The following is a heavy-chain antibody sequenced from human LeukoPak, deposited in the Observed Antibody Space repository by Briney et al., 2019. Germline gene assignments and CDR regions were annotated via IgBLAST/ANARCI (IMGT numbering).Heavy chain of an antibody. J-gene: IGHJ4*02. V-gene: IGHV4-34*01. CDR2: INHSGST. D-gene: IGHD6-19*01. Sequence: SETLSLTCALYGGSFSGYYWSWIRQPPGKGLEWIGEINHSGSTNYTPSLKSRVTISVDTSKKQFSLKLSSVTAADTAVYYCARGLGSSGWYGDYWGQGTLVTVSS. CDR1: GGSFSGYY. CDR3: ARGLGSSGWYGDY.